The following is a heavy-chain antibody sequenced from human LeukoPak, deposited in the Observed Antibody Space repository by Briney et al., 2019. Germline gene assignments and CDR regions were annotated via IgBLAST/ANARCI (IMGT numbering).Heavy chain of an antibody. CDR3: AKDRGRYFDWLYDF. J-gene: IGHJ4*02. CDR2: ISGNGGST. CDR1: GFTFSSYA. Sequence: GGSLRLSCAASGFTFSSYAMTWVRHAPGKGLEWVLGISGNGGSTYYADSVKVRFTISRDNSKNTLYLLMNSLRAGDTAAYYCAKDRGRYFDWLYDFWGQGTLVTVSS. D-gene: IGHD3-9*01. V-gene: IGHV3-23*01.